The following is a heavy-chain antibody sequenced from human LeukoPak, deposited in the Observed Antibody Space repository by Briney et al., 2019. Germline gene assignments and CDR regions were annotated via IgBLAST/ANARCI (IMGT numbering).Heavy chain of an antibody. Sequence: GGSLRLSCAASGFTFSSYAISWVRQAPGQGLEWMGGIIPIFGTANYAQKFQGRVTITADKSTSTAYMELSSLRSEDTAVYYCARGRYSGYEHDHWGQGTLVTVSS. J-gene: IGHJ4*02. CDR2: IIPIFGTA. D-gene: IGHD5-12*01. V-gene: IGHV1-69*06. CDR1: GFTFSSYA. CDR3: ARGRYSGYEHDH.